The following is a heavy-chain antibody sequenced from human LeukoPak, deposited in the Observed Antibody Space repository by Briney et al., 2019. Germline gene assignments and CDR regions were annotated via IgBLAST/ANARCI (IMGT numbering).Heavy chain of an antibody. J-gene: IGHJ4*02. Sequence: AGGSLRLSCAASGFTFSSYDMDWVRQAPGKGLECVSAISGSGGSTYYADSVKGRFTISRDNSRSTLYLQMNSLRAEDTAVYYCSKEYGIAATGTRGDFDYWGQGTLVTVSS. CDR1: GFTFSSYD. CDR3: SKEYGIAATGTRGDFDY. D-gene: IGHD6-13*01. V-gene: IGHV3-23*01. CDR2: ISGSGGST.